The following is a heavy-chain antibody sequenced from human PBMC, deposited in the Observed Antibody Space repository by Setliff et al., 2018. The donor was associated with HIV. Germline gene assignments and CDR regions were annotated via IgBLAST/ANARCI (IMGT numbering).Heavy chain of an antibody. CDR1: GGSFSGYY. Sequence: SETLSLTCAVYGGSFSGYYWSWIRQPPGKGLEWIGEINHSGSTNYNPSLKSRVTISVDTSKNQFSLQLNSVTAADTAVYYCVRYCSGGTCYDIDYWGQGTVVTSPQ. CDR3: VRYCSGGTCYDIDY. J-gene: IGHJ4*02. V-gene: IGHV4-34*01. D-gene: IGHD2-15*01. CDR2: INHSGST.